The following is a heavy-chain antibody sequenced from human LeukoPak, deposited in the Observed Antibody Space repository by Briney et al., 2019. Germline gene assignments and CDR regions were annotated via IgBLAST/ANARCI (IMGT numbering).Heavy chain of an antibody. CDR3: ARALIAAAGTRWFDP. J-gene: IGHJ5*02. Sequence: PSETLSLTCAVYGGSFSVYYWSWIRQPPGKGLEWIGEINHSGSTNYNPSLKSRVTISVDTSKNQFSLKLSSVTAADTAVYYCARALIAAAGTRWFDPWGQGTLVTVSS. D-gene: IGHD6-13*01. CDR1: GGSFSVYY. CDR2: INHSGST. V-gene: IGHV4-34*01.